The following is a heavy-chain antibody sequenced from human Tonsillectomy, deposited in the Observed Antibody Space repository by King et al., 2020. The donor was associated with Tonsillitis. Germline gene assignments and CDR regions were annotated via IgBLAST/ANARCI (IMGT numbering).Heavy chain of an antibody. V-gene: IGHV3-30*19. CDR3: TKPKSAYSMDFLIDY. D-gene: IGHD2/OR15-2a*01. CDR2: ISNDGNYA. J-gene: IGHJ4*02. Sequence: VQLVESGGGVVQPGRSLRVSCEASGFTLENYGMHWVRQAPGKGLEWVAVISNDGNYAYYADSVKGRFTISRDNSKNTLFLQMNSLRTEDTAVYYCTKPKSAYSMDFLIDYWGQGTLVSVSS. CDR1: GFTLENYG.